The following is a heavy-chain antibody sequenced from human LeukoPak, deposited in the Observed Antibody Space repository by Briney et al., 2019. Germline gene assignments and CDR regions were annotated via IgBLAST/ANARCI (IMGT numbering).Heavy chain of an antibody. V-gene: IGHV1-18*01. CDR2: ISAYNGNT. D-gene: IGHD2-21*02. CDR1: GYTFTSYG. J-gene: IGHJ3*02. Sequence: ASVKISCKASGYTFTSYGISWVRHAPGQGLEWMGCISAYNGNTNYAQKLQGGVTMTTDTSTSTAYMELRSLRSDDTAVYYCARDPPYSSGDCYSRDDAFDIWGQRTMVTVSS. CDR3: ARDPPYSSGDCYSRDDAFDI.